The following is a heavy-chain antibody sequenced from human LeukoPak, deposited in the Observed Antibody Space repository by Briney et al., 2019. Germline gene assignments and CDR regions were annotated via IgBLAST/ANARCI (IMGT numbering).Heavy chain of an antibody. CDR3: AKYVSAKGPPYALGV. Sequence: PGGSLRLSCAASGFTFSSYWMAWVRQAPGKGLEWVANIKEDGSDKYYVDSVKGRFTISRDNAKNSLSLQMNSLRAEDTAVYYCAKYVSAKGPPYALGVWGQGTTVTVSS. J-gene: IGHJ6*02. CDR1: GFTFSSYW. D-gene: IGHD2/OR15-2a*01. CDR2: IKEDGSDK. V-gene: IGHV3-7*02.